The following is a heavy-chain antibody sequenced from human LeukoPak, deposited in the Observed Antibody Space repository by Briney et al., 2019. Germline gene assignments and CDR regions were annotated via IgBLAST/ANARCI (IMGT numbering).Heavy chain of an antibody. J-gene: IGHJ6*03. CDR2: SYSSGNT. D-gene: IGHD4-17*01. V-gene: IGHV4-61*02. Sequence: SETLSLTCTVSGDSMRSDSYFWSWIRQPAGKGLDWIGXSYSSGNTYYHPSLESRSTISLDTPRNQFPLKGSSVTAADPAVYYCATARADYGDYNSFYYMDVWGKGTTVTVSS. CDR1: GDSMRSDSYF. CDR3: ATARADYGDYNSFYYMDV.